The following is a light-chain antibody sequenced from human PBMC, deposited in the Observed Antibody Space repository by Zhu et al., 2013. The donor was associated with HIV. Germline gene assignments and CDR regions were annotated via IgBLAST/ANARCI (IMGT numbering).Light chain of an antibody. CDR1: QGITNH. J-gene: IGKJ3*01. CDR3: QQYLSYSPLT. CDR2: AAS. V-gene: IGKV1-27*01. Sequence: DIQMTQSPSSLSASIGDRVTITCRASQGITNHLAWYQHKPGEVPRLLVYAASTLQSGVPSRFSGSGFGTEFTLTISSLQPDDFSTYYCQQYLSYSPLTFGPGTKVDI.